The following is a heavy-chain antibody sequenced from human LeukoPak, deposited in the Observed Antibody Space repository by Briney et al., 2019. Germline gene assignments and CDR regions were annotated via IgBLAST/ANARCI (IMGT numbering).Heavy chain of an antibody. D-gene: IGHD3-22*01. CDR2: IYYSGST. CDR3: ARREAQDPDDDYYDSSGYPSQYFQH. CDR1: GGSISSSSYY. Sequence: PSETLSLTCTVSGGSISSSSYYWGWIRQPPGKGLEWIGRIYYSGSTYYNPSLKSRVTISVDTSKNQFSLKLSSVTAADTAVYYCARREAQDPDDDYYDSSGYPSQYFQHWGQGTLVTVSS. J-gene: IGHJ1*01. V-gene: IGHV4-39*01.